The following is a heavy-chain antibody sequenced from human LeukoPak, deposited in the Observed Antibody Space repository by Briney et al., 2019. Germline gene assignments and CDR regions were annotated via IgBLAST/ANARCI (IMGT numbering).Heavy chain of an antibody. CDR3: ARHRFGTFGELDY. Sequence: ASVKVSCKASGYTFTGYYIHWVRQAPGQGVEWMGWINPNSGGTKYAQKFQGRVTLTRDTPISTAYMEVTGLRSDDTAVYYCARHRFGTFGELDYWGQGTLVTVSS. V-gene: IGHV1-2*02. D-gene: IGHD3-10*01. CDR2: INPNSGGT. J-gene: IGHJ4*02. CDR1: GYTFTGYY.